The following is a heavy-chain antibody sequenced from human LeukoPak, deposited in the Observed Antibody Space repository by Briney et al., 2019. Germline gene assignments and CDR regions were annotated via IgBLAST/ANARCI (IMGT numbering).Heavy chain of an antibody. Sequence: AGGSLRLSCAASEFTFSSYAMSWVRQAPGKGLEWVSAISGGGGSPYYADSVKGRFTISRDNSKNTLYLQMNSLRADHTAVYYCAKGSRGSYYGSYYDYWGQGTLVAVSS. J-gene: IGHJ4*02. CDR1: EFTFSSYA. CDR3: AKGSRGSYYGSYYDY. D-gene: IGHD1-26*01. V-gene: IGHV3-23*01. CDR2: ISGGGGSP.